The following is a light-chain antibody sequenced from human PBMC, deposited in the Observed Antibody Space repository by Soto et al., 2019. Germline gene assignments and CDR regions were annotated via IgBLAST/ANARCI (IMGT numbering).Light chain of an antibody. J-gene: IGLJ1*01. V-gene: IGLV2-23*02. CDR2: EVS. CDR3: CSYAGSRIFV. CDR1: SSDVGSYKF. Sequence: LTXPVSVSGAPGEALTISCNGTSSDVGSYKFVSWYQQHPGKAPKVLIYEVSKRPSGVFNRFSGSKSGNTASLTISGLQAEDEADYYCCSYAGSRIFVFGTGTKVTVL.